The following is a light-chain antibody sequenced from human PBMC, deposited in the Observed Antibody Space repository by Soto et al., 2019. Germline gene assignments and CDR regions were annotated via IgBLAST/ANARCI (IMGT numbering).Light chain of an antibody. CDR1: QGIGST. Sequence: EIIMTQSPATLSVSPGEGATLSCRASQGIGSTLAWYQHKPGQTPRLLIYAASSRATGIPDRFSGSGSGTDFTLTISRLEPEDLAVYYCQHYGGSPRGTFGQGTKVDIK. V-gene: IGKV3-20*01. CDR3: QHYGGSPRGT. J-gene: IGKJ1*01. CDR2: AAS.